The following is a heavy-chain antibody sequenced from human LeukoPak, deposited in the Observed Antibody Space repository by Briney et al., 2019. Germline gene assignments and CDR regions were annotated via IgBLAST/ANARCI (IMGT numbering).Heavy chain of an antibody. CDR3: ASRRYSSGWYVY. Sequence: TSETLSLTCTVSGGSISSYYWSWIRQPPGKGLEWIGYIYYSGSTNYNPSLKGRVTISVDTSKNQFSLKLSSVTAADTAVYYCASRRYSSGWYVYWGQGTLVTVSS. D-gene: IGHD6-19*01. CDR1: GGSISSYY. CDR2: IYYSGST. J-gene: IGHJ4*02. V-gene: IGHV4-59*01.